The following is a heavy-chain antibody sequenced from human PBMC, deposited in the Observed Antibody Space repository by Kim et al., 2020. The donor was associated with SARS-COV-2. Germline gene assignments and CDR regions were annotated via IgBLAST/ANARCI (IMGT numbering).Heavy chain of an antibody. D-gene: IGHD1-26*01. CDR3: AREVWGATTFDY. V-gene: IGHV4-59*01. Sequence: NSNPSLKSRVTISVDTSKNQFSLKLSSVTAADTAVYYCAREVWGATTFDYWGQGTLVTVSS. J-gene: IGHJ4*02.